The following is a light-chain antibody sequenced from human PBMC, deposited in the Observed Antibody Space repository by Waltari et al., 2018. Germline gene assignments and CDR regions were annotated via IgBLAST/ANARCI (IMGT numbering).Light chain of an antibody. CDR3: VLYMGSAWV. Sequence: QTVVTQEPSFSVSPGGTVTLTCGFTSGSVATTHYSGWYQQTPGQSPHTLIYNTNVRSSGVPGRCSGPILWNNAALTSTWSQADDAAVYCCVLYMGSAWVFGGGTRLTVL. CDR2: NTN. CDR1: SGSVATTHY. J-gene: IGLJ3*02. V-gene: IGLV8-61*01.